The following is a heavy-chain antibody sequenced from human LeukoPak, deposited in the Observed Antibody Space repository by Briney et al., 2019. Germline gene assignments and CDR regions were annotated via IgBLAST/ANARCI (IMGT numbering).Heavy chain of an antibody. Sequence: GGSLRLSCAASGFTVSSNYMSWVRQAPGKGLEWVSIIYRVGSTFYADSVEGRFTISRDNSENTLYLQMNSLRVEDTAIYYCARDGGNNSWYGMDVWGQGTAVTVSS. J-gene: IGHJ6*02. CDR1: GFTVSSNY. D-gene: IGHD4-23*01. CDR3: ARDGGNNSWYGMDV. V-gene: IGHV3-66*01. CDR2: IYRVGST.